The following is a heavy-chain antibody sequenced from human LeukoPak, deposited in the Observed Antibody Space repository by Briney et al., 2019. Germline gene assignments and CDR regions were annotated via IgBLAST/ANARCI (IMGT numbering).Heavy chain of an antibody. D-gene: IGHD3-22*01. J-gene: IGHJ6*02. CDR2: INHSGST. CDR1: GGSFSGYY. V-gene: IGHV4-34*01. CDR3: ARGRTYYYDTSGYYPSIYYGMDV. Sequence: PSETLSLTCAVYGGSFSGYYWSWIRQPPGKGLEWIGEINHSGSTNYNPSLKSRATLSVDTSKNQFSLKLTSVTAADTAVYYCARGRTYYYDTSGYYPSIYYGMDVWGQGTTVIVSS.